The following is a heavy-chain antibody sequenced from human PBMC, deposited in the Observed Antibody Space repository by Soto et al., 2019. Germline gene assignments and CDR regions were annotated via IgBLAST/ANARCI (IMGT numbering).Heavy chain of an antibody. CDR2: FYTDGSR. J-gene: IGHJ6*02. Sequence: GVSLRLSCAXSVFSVSSNYMSWVLQTPVKGLEWVSVFYTDGSRYYADSVKGRCTMSRDTSKNTLNLQMNSLRAEDTAVYYCTREDYYGSKMHGMDVWGQGTTVTVSS. D-gene: IGHD3-22*01. CDR3: TREDYYGSKMHGMDV. CDR1: VFSVSSNY. V-gene: IGHV3-53*01.